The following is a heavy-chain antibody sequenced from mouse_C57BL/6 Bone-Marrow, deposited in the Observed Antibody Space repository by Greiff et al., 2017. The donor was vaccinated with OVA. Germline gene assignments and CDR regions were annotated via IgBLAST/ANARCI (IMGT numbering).Heavy chain of an antibody. CDR2: IYPGDGDT. Sequence: VKLQESGAELVKPGASVKISCKASGYAFSSYWMNWVKQRPGKGLEWIGQIYPGDGDTNYNGKFKGKATLTADKSSSTAYMQLSSLTSEDSAVYFCARGGLRNAMDYWGQGTSVTVSS. J-gene: IGHJ4*01. CDR3: ARGGLRNAMDY. CDR1: GYAFSSYW. D-gene: IGHD1-1*01. V-gene: IGHV1-80*01.